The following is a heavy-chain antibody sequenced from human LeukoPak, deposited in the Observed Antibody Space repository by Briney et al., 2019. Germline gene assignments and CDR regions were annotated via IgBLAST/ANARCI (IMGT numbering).Heavy chain of an antibody. CDR3: ARDQRRDYGDFFDN. CDR2: THYSGST. CDR1: GDSISSYF. J-gene: IGHJ4*02. Sequence: SETLSLTCTVSGDSISSYFWSWIRQSPGKGLEWIGYTHYSGSTSYNPSLTSRVTILLDTSKNQFYLRLSSVTASDTAFYYCARDQRRDYGDFFDNWGQGTLVTVSS. V-gene: IGHV4-59*01. D-gene: IGHD3-16*01.